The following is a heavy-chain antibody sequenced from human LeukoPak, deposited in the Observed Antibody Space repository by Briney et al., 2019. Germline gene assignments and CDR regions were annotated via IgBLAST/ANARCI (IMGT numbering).Heavy chain of an antibody. J-gene: IGHJ4*02. CDR3: ARIRQIRFGESDY. D-gene: IGHD3-10*01. V-gene: IGHV3-21*01. CDR2: ISISSNYI. Sequence: GGSLRLSCAASGFTFGSYSMNWVRQAPGEGLEWVSSISISSNYIYYAASVKGRSTISRENAKNAVYLQMNSLRAEETAVYYCARIRQIRFGESDYWGQGTLVTVSS. CDR1: GFTFGSYS.